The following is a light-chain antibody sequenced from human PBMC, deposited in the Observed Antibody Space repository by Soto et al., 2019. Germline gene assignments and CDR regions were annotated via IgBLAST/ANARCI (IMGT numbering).Light chain of an antibody. V-gene: IGLV3-21*04. CDR1: NIGSKS. J-gene: IGLJ2*01. CDR2: YDS. Sequence: SYELTQPPSVSVAPGKPARITCGGNNIGSKSVHWYQQKPGQAPVLVIYYDSDRPSGIPERFSGSNSGNTATLTISRVEAGDEADYYCQVWDSSSDPHVVFGGGTKLTVL. CDR3: QVWDSSSDPHVV.